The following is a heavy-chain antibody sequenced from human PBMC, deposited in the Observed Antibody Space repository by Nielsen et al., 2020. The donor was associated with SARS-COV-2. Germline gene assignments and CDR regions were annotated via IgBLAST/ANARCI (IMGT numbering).Heavy chain of an antibody. V-gene: IGHV3-9*01. D-gene: IGHD4-17*01. CDR3: ATDSGDYGDYYYGMDV. CDR1: GFIVSNNY. CDR2: ISWNSGSI. Sequence: SLKISCAASGFIVSNNYMSWVRQAPGKGLEWVSGISWNSGSIGYADSVKGRFTISRDNAKNSLYLQMNSLRAEDTALHYCATDSGDYGDYYYGMDVWGQGTTVTVSS. J-gene: IGHJ6*02.